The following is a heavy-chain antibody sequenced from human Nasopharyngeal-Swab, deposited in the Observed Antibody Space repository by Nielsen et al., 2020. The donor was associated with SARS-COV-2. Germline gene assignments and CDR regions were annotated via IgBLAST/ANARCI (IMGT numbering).Heavy chain of an antibody. CDR1: GYSFTSYY. CDR3: ARDVGGDSSGYSVAYRGEPLDY. Sequence: ASVKVSCKASGYSFTSYYMHWVRRAPGQGLEWLGIINPSGGSTSNAQKFQGRVTVNRDTSTSTVYMELSSLRSEDTAVYYCARDVGGDSSGYSVAYRGEPLDYWGQGTLVTVSS. CDR2: INPSGGST. V-gene: IGHV1-46*01. J-gene: IGHJ4*02. D-gene: IGHD3-22*01.